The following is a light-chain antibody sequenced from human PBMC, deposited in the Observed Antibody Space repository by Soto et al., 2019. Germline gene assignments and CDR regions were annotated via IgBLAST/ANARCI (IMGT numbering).Light chain of an antibody. CDR1: RSNIGAGYD. CDR3: QTYDSGLNVVV. V-gene: IGLV1-40*01. CDR2: ANN. Sequence: QSVLTQPPSGSGAPGQRVTLSCTGSRSNIGAGYDVHWYQHLPRAAPKLLMYANNNRPSCVPVRFSASKSGTSASLAITGLQADDEADYYCQTYDSGLNVVVFGGGTKLTVL. J-gene: IGLJ2*01.